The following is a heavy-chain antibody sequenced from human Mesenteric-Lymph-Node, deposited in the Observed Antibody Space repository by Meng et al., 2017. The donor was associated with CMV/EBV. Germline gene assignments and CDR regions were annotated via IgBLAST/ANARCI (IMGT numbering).Heavy chain of an antibody. J-gene: IGHJ4*02. CDR2: IYYRGST. V-gene: IGHV4-59*01. CDR1: SYY. D-gene: IGHD3-3*01. CDR3: ARTNSSYYDFWSGYYPPYYFDY. Sequence: SYYWSWIRQPPGKGLEWIGYIYYRGSTNYNPSLKSRVTISVDTSKNQFSLKLSSVTAADTAVYYCARTNSSYYDFWSGYYPPYYFDYWGQGTLVTVSS.